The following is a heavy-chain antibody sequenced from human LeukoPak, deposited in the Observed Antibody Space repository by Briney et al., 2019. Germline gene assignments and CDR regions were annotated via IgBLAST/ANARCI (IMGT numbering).Heavy chain of an antibody. CDR2: ISSSSSYI. D-gene: IGHD2-21*02. J-gene: IGHJ3*02. CDR3: ARVFCGGDCSDAFDI. V-gene: IGHV3-21*01. CDR1: GFTFSSYS. Sequence: GVSLRLSCAASGFTFSSYSMNWVPQAPGNGLEWVSAISSSSSYIYYSDSVKGRFTISKDNTKNSLYLQMNSLRAADTAVYYCARVFCGGDCSDAFDIWGQGTMVTVSS.